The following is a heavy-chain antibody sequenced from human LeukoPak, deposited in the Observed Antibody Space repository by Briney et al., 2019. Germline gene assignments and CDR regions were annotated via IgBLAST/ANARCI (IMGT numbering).Heavy chain of an antibody. Sequence: GGSLRLSCAASGFTFSSHWMSWVRQAPGKGLEWVANIKQDGSEKYYVDSVKGRFTISRDNAKNSLYLQMNSLRAEDTAVYYCASERDDILTGYYFDYWGQGTLVTVSS. CDR1: GFTFSSHW. D-gene: IGHD3-9*01. CDR2: IKQDGSEK. V-gene: IGHV3-7*01. CDR3: ASERDDILTGYYFDY. J-gene: IGHJ4*02.